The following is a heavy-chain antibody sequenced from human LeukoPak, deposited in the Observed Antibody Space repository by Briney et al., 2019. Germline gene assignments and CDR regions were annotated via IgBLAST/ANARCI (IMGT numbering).Heavy chain of an antibody. CDR2: INGDGSST. V-gene: IGHV3-74*01. CDR1: GFTFNSYW. Sequence: GGSLRLSCAASGFTFNSYWMHWVRQAPGKGLGWVSRINGDGSSTRYADSVKGRFTISRDNAKNTPYLQMNSLRAEDTAVYYCARGGLNALEAFDIWGQGTLVTVCS. D-gene: IGHD1-1*01. CDR3: ARGGLNALEAFDI. J-gene: IGHJ3*02.